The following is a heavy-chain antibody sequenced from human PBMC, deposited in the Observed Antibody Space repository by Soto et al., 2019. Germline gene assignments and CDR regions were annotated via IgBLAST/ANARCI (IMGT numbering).Heavy chain of an antibody. J-gene: IGHJ5*02. D-gene: IGHD6-6*01. CDR2: IIPILGIA. Sequence: ASVKVSCKASGGTFSSYTISWVRQAPGQGLEWMGRIIPILGIANYAQKFQGRVTITADKSTSTAYMELSSLRSEDTAVYYCAREQHDRHRIAARCNWFDPWGQGTLVTVSS. V-gene: IGHV1-69*04. CDR1: GGTFSSYT. CDR3: AREQHDRHRIAARCNWFDP.